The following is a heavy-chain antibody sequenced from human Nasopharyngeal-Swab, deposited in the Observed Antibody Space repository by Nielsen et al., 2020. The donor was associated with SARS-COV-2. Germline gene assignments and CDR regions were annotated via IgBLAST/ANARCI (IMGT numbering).Heavy chain of an antibody. Sequence: SETLSLTCAVYGGSFSDYYWSWIRQPPGKGLEWIGEINHSGSTNYNPSLKSRVTISLDTSKNQFSPKLSSVTAADTAVYYCARSVVVPVLPQYYFDYWGQGTLVTVSS. CDR1: GGSFSDYY. J-gene: IGHJ4*02. V-gene: IGHV4-34*01. CDR3: ARSVVVPVLPQYYFDY. D-gene: IGHD2-2*01. CDR2: INHSGST.